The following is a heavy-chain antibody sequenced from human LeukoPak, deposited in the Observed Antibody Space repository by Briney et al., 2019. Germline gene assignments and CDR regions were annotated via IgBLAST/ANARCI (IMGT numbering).Heavy chain of an antibody. D-gene: IGHD6-13*01. CDR2: ISGSAGIT. CDR3: AKADSRIGAAGTHFDY. V-gene: IGHV3-23*01. J-gene: IGHJ4*02. Sequence: SGGSLRLSCAASGFTFSSYAMSWVRQAPGRGLEWVSTISGSAGITYYADSVKGRFTISRDNSKDTLYLQMNSLRAEDTAVYYCAKADSRIGAAGTHFDYWGQGTLVTVSS. CDR1: GFTFSSYA.